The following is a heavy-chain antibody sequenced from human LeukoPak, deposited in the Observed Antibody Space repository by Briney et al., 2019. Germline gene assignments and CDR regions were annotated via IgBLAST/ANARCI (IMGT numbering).Heavy chain of an antibody. V-gene: IGHV3-23*01. D-gene: IGHD2-2*01. J-gene: IGHJ4*02. Sequence: RTGGSLRLSCAASGFTFSSYAMSWVRQAPGKGLEWVSAISGSGGSTYYADSVEGRFTISRDNAKNSLYLQMNSLRAEDTAVYYCARASGSYAIFDYWGQGTLVTVSS. CDR3: ARASGSYAIFDY. CDR1: GFTFSSYA. CDR2: ISGSGGST.